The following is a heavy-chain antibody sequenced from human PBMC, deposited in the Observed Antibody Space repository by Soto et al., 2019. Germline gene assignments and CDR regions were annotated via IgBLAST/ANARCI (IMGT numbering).Heavy chain of an antibody. V-gene: IGHV1-69*13. CDR1: GASFSSYA. Sequence: GASVKVSCKASGASFSSYAFSWLRQAPGQGLEWMGGIVPHSGTSNYAQKFTGRVTITSNESTTTAYLELSTLRSEDTAVYYCARDGSGSPYFFDYWGKGPQFTVS. D-gene: IGHD1-26*01. CDR2: IVPHSGTS. CDR3: ARDGSGSPYFFDY. J-gene: IGHJ4*02.